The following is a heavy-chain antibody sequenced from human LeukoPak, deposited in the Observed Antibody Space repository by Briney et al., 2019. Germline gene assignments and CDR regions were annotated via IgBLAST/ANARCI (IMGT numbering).Heavy chain of an antibody. CDR2: INTNNGNT. J-gene: IGHJ5*02. CDR3: ARRRGDGNWFDP. Sequence: GASVKVSCKASGYTFTSYGITWVRQAPGQGLEWMGWINTNNGNTYHAQKVQGRFTMTTDTSTSTAYMELRSLRSDDTAVYYCARRRGDGNWFDPWGQGTLVTVSS. D-gene: IGHD2-21*01. CDR1: GYTFTSYG. V-gene: IGHV1-18*01.